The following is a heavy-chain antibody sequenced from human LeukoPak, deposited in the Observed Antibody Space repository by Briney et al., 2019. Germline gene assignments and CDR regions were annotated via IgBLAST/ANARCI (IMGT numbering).Heavy chain of an antibody. Sequence: GGSLRLFCAASGFTFSSYGMHWVRQAPGKGLEWVAVISYDGSNKYYADSVKGRFTISRDNSKNTLYLQMNSLRAEDTAVYYCAKHGLTVTTGQNWGQGTLVTVSS. J-gene: IGHJ4*02. CDR3: AKHGLTVTTGQN. V-gene: IGHV3-30*18. CDR2: ISYDGSNK. D-gene: IGHD4-17*01. CDR1: GFTFSSYG.